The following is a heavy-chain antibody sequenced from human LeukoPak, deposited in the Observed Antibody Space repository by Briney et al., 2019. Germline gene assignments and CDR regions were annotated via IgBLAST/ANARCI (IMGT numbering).Heavy chain of an antibody. CDR3: ARDDGCSSTSCYPNYYYYGMDV. D-gene: IGHD2-2*01. CDR1: GFTLSSYA. CDR2: ISYDGSNK. V-gene: IGHV3-30-3*01. J-gene: IGHJ6*02. Sequence: AGGSLRLSCAASGFTLSSYAMHWVRQAPGKGLEWVAVISYDGSNKYYADSVKGRFTISRDNSKNTLYLQMNSLRAEDTAVYYCARDDGCSSTSCYPNYYYYGMDVWGQGTTVTVSS.